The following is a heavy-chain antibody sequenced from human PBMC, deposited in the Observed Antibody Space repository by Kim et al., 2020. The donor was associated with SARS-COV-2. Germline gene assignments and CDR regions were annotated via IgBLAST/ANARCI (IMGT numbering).Heavy chain of an antibody. D-gene: IGHD1-26*01. J-gene: IGHJ4*02. Sequence: SETLSLTCAVYGGSFSGYYWSWIRQPPGKGLEWIGEINHSGSTNYNPSLKSRVTISVDTSKNQFSLKLSSVTAADTAVYYCAIAVGYFDYWGQGTLVTVSS. V-gene: IGHV4-34*01. CDR1: GGSFSGYY. CDR2: INHSGST. CDR3: AIAVGYFDY.